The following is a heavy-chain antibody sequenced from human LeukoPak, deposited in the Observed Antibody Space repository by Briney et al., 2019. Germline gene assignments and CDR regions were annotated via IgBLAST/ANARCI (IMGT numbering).Heavy chain of an antibody. Sequence: GGSLRLTCAASGFPFSSYGMFWVRQAPGKGLDWLAVIWSDGSDKYYADSVRGRFTISRDNSKNTLDLQLNSLRDEDTAVYYCARRGSRTYDFDSWGPGTLVTVSS. J-gene: IGHJ4*02. CDR1: GFPFSSYG. D-gene: IGHD3-10*01. V-gene: IGHV3-33*01. CDR3: ARRGSRTYDFDS. CDR2: IWSDGSDK.